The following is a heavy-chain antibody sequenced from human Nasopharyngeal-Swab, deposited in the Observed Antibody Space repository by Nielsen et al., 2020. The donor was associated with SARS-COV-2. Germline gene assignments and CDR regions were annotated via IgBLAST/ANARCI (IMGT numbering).Heavy chain of an antibody. J-gene: IGHJ6*03. Sequence: SDTLSLTCSVSGASVSTGGYSWISMRQPAGKGLEWIGSISNRKSSFYNPSLKTRLSLSVDTSKNLFSLSLNSVTAADTATYYCARERDYYYADVGGNGTTVTVSS. CDR3: ARERDYYYADV. CDR1: GASVSTGGYS. CDR2: ISNRKSS. V-gene: IGHV4-31*03.